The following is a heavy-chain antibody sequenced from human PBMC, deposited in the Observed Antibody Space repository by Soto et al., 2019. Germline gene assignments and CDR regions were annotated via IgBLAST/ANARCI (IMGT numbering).Heavy chain of an antibody. Sequence: QVQLVESGGGVVQPGRSLRLSCAASGFTFSSYGMHWVRQAPGKGLEWVAVISYDGSNKYYADSVKGQFTISRDNSKNTLYLQMNSLRAEDTAVYYCAKDSRIVVVTAPYDYWGQGTLVTVSS. CDR3: AKDSRIVVVTAPYDY. CDR2: ISYDGSNK. J-gene: IGHJ4*02. V-gene: IGHV3-30*18. CDR1: GFTFSSYG. D-gene: IGHD2-21*02.